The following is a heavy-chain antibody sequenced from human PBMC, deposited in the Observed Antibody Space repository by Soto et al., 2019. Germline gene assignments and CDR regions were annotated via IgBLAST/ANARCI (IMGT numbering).Heavy chain of an antibody. J-gene: IGHJ6*02. V-gene: IGHV1-58*02. CDR1: GFTFTSSA. Sequence: ASVKVSCKASGFTFTSSAMQWVRKARGQRLEWIGWIVVGSGNTNYAQKFQERVTITRDMSTSTAYMELSSLRSEDTAVYYCAAGVSSGYYYPQDYYYGMDVWGQGTTVTVSS. CDR2: IVVGSGNT. D-gene: IGHD3-22*01. CDR3: AAGVSSGYYYPQDYYYGMDV.